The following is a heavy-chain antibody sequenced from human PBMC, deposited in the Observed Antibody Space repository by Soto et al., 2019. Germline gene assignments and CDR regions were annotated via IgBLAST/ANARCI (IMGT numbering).Heavy chain of an antibody. CDR3: ARVDLGGAYDSSGYYDYYFDY. CDR2: IIPIFGTA. CDR1: GGTFSSYA. V-gene: IGHV1-69*01. D-gene: IGHD3-22*01. J-gene: IGHJ4*02. Sequence: QVQLVQSGAEVKKPGSSVKVSCKASGGTFSSYAISWVRQAPGQGLEWMGGIIPIFGTANYAQKFQGRVTITADESTSTAYMELSSLRSEDTAVYYCARVDLGGAYDSSGYYDYYFDYWGQGTLVTVSS.